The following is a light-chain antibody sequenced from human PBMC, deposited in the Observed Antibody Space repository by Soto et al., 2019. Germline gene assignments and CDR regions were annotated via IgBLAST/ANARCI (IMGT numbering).Light chain of an antibody. CDR2: EVS. CDR1: RSDVGGYKY. V-gene: IGLV2-14*01. Sequence: QSALTQPASVSGSPGQSITISCSGTRSDVGGYKYVSWYQQHPGKAPKLIIYEVSNRPSGVSNRFSGSKSGNTASLTISGLQAEDEADYYCSSYTSSSPWVFGGGTKVTVL. CDR3: SSYTSSSPWV. J-gene: IGLJ3*02.